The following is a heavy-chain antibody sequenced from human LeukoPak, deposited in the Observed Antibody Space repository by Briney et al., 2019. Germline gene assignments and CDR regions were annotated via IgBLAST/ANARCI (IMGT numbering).Heavy chain of an antibody. Sequence: GGSLRLSCAASGFSVSSIYMSWVRQAPGKGLEWVSYISSSSSTIYYADSVKGRFTISRDNAKNSLYLQMNSLRDEDTAVYYCAREFGELLSAHLDYWGQGTLVTVSS. V-gene: IGHV3-48*02. CDR3: AREFGELLSAHLDY. CDR1: GFSVSSIY. CDR2: ISSSSSTI. D-gene: IGHD3-10*01. J-gene: IGHJ4*02.